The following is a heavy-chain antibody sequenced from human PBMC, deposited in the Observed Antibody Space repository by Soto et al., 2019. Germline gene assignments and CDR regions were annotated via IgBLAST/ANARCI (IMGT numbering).Heavy chain of an antibody. CDR1: GDSISSGTYY. J-gene: IGHJ6*01. Sequence: QLQLQESGPGLVKPSETLSLICTVSGDSISSGTYYWGWIRQPPGKRLEWIASTYYSGTTYYNLPLKSRVTISVDTSKNQFSLKLSSVTATDVAMYYCARHQTRPGEGTVYYYAMDVWGQGTTVTVSS. V-gene: IGHV4-39*01. CDR3: ARHQTRPGEGTVYYYAMDV. D-gene: IGHD3-16*01. CDR2: TYYSGTT.